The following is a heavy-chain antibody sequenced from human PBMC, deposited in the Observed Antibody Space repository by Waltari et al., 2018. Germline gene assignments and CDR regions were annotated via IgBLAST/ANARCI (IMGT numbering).Heavy chain of an antibody. CDR1: GDSLNSANYY. D-gene: IGHD4-17*01. J-gene: IGHJ4*02. CDR3: ARGHDYYFDY. Sequence: QVHLQESGPGLVKPSQTLSLNCTVSGDSLNSANYYWSWIRPLPEKGLEWIGYLSHSGTAYYSPSLKDLVTMSIDPSKKQLSLRLSSVTAADTAVYFCARGHDYYFDYWGQGILVAVSS. V-gene: IGHV4-31*01. CDR2: LSHSGTA.